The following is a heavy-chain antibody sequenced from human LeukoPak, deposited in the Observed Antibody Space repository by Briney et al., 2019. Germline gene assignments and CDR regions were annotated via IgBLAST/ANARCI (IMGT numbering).Heavy chain of an antibody. CDR1: GFTFDDYA. D-gene: IGHD6-19*01. V-gene: IGHV3-9*01. CDR2: ISWNSGSI. CDR3: AKAAPVAGTATYQFDY. J-gene: IGHJ4*02. Sequence: PGRSLRLSCAASGFTFDDYAMHWVRQAPGKGLEWVSGISWNSGSIGYADSVTGRFTISRDNAKNSLYLQMNSLRAEDTALYYCAKAAPVAGTATYQFDYWGQGTLVTGSS.